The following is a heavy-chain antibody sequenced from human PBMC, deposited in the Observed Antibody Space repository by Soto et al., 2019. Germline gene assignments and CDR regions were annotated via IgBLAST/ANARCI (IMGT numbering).Heavy chain of an antibody. CDR1: GDSVSSNSAA. CDR3: AKPLGYCSSTSCYAHGMDV. Sequence: SETLSLTCAISGDSVSSNSAAWNWIRHSPSRGLEWLGRTYYRSKWYNDYAVSVKSRITINPDTSKNQFSLQLNSVTPEDTAVYYCAKPLGYCSSTSCYAHGMDVWGQGTTVTVSS. V-gene: IGHV6-1*01. CDR2: TYYRSKWYN. J-gene: IGHJ6*02. D-gene: IGHD2-2*01.